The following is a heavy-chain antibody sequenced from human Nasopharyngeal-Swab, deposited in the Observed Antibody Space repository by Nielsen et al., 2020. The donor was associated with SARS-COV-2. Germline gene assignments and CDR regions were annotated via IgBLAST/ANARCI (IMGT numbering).Heavy chain of an antibody. Sequence: GESLKISCAASGFTASSNYMSWVRQAPGKGLEWVSVIYSGGSTYYADSVKGRFTISRHNSKNTLYLQMNSLRAEDTAVYYCARGFTGTYYYYYMDVWGKGTTVTVPS. CDR2: IYSGGST. V-gene: IGHV3-53*04. CDR3: ARGFTGTYYYYYMDV. D-gene: IGHD3-9*01. CDR1: GFTASSNY. J-gene: IGHJ6*03.